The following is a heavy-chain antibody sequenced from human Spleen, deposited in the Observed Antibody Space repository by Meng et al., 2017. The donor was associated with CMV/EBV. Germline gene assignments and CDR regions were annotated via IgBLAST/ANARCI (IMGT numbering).Heavy chain of an antibody. V-gene: IGHV5-51*01. CDR3: ARLDILGSSCRY. CDR2: IYPGDSDT. D-gene: IGHD6-13*01. J-gene: IGHJ4*02. Sequence: GGSLRLSCKGFGYSFTSYWIAWVRQMPGRGLEWMGIIYPGDSDTTYSPSFRGQVTISADKSISTAYLQWSSLKASDTAMYYCARLDILGSSCRYWGQGTLVTVSS. CDR1: GYSFTSYW.